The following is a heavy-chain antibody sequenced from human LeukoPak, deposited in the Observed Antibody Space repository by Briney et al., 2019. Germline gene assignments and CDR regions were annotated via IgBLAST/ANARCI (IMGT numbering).Heavy chain of an antibody. D-gene: IGHD5-12*01. CDR1: GYTFVDYY. CDR3: ARDHRRGSTGYDMPAD. CDR2: LNPRSGAT. V-gene: IGHV1-2*02. J-gene: IGHJ4*02. Sequence: ASVKVSCKASGYTFVDYYLYWVRQAPGQGLEWRGWLNPRSGATNYAQKFQARVTMTRDTSINTAYMELSRLRSDDTAVYYCARDHRRGSTGYDMPADWGQGTLVTVSS.